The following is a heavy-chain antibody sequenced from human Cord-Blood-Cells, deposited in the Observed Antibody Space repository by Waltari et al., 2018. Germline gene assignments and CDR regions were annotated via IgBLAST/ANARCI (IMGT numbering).Heavy chain of an antibody. V-gene: IGHV4-34*01. Sequence: QVQLQQWGAGLLKPSETLSLTCAVYGGSFSGYYWSWIRQPPGKGLEWIGEINHRGSTNYDPSLKSRVTISVDTSKSQFYLKLSSVTAADTAVYYCARAIVGVDYYYYGMDVWGQGTTVTVSS. CDR1: GGSFSGYY. J-gene: IGHJ6*02. CDR3: ARAIVGVDYYYYGMDV. CDR2: INHRGST. D-gene: IGHD1-26*01.